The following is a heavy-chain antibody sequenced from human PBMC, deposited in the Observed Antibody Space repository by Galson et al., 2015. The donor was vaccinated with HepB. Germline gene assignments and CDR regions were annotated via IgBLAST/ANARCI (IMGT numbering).Heavy chain of an antibody. D-gene: IGHD4-17*01. J-gene: IGHJ4*02. CDR3: ARDYGGYDY. CDR1: GFTFSSYA. CDR2: IWYDGSNK. Sequence: SLRLSCAASGFTFSSYAMHWVRQAPGKGLEWVAVIWYDGSNKYYADSVKGRFTISSDNSKNTLYLQMNSLRAEDTAVYYCARDYGGYDYWGQGTLVTVSS. V-gene: IGHV3-33*08.